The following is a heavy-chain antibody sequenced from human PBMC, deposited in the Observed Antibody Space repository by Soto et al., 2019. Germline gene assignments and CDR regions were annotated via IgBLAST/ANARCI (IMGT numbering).Heavy chain of an antibody. CDR3: ARLDCSSTSCYDYYYYGMDV. CDR1: GFTFSSYS. V-gene: IGHV3-48*02. D-gene: IGHD2-2*01. CDR2: ISSSSSTI. Sequence: PGGSLRLSCAASGFTFSSYSMNWVRQAPGKGLEWVSYISSSSSTIYYADSVKGRFTISRDNAKNSLYLQMNSLRDEDTAVYYCARLDCSSTSCYDYYYYGMDVWGQGTTVTVSS. J-gene: IGHJ6*02.